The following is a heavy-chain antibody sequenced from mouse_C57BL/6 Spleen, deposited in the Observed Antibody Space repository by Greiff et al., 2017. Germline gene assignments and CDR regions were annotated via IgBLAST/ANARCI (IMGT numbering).Heavy chain of an antibody. CDR2: ISSGGSYT. CDR1: GFTFSSYG. V-gene: IGHV5-6*01. Sequence: EVHLVESGGDLVKPGGSLKLSCAASGFTFSSYGMSWVRQTPDKRLEWVATISSGGSYTYYPDSVKGRFTISRDNAKNTLYLQMSSLKSEDTAMYYCARELSYWGQGTSVTVSS. J-gene: IGHJ4*01. CDR3: ARELSY.